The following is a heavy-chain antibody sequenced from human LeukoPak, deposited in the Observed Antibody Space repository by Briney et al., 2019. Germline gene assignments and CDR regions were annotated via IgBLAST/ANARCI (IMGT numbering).Heavy chain of an antibody. V-gene: IGHV1-2*02. Sequence: ASVKVSCKASGYTFTGYYMHWVRQAPGQGLEWMGWINPNSGGTNYAQKFQGRVTMTRDTSISTAYMELSRLTSDDTAVYYCAITSPSTTRSGAFDIWGQGTMVTVSS. J-gene: IGHJ3*02. D-gene: IGHD1-26*01. CDR1: GYTFTGYY. CDR3: AITSPSTTRSGAFDI. CDR2: INPNSGGT.